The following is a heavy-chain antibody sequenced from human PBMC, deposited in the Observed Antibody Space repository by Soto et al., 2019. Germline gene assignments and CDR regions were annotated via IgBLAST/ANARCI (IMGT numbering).Heavy chain of an antibody. D-gene: IGHD3-3*01. CDR3: ARGSDFGVVIHRFDP. Sequence: ESGGGVVQPGRSLRLSCAASGFTFSSYAMHWVRQAPGKGLEWVAVISYDGSNKYYADSVKGRFTISRDNSKNTLYLQMNSLRADDTAVYYCARGSDFGVVIHRFDPWGQGTLVTVSS. V-gene: IGHV3-30-3*01. J-gene: IGHJ5*02. CDR1: GFTFSSYA. CDR2: ISYDGSNK.